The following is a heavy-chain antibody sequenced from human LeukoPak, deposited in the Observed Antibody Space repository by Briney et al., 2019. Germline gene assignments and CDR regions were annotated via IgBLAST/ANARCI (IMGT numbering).Heavy chain of an antibody. V-gene: IGHV3-33*08. CDR1: GFTFSSYG. J-gene: IGHJ4*02. CDR2: IWYGGSNK. CDR3: ARDPRAMIVVALDY. D-gene: IGHD3-22*01. Sequence: PGGSLRLSCAASGFTFSSYGMHWVRQAPGKGLEWVAVIWYGGSNKYYADSVKGRFTISRDNSKNTLYLQMNSLRAEDTAVYYCARDPRAMIVVALDYWGQGTLVTVSS.